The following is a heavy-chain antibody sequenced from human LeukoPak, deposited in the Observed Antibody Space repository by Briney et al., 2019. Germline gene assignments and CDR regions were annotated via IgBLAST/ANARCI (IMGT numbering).Heavy chain of an antibody. Sequence: GASVKVSCKASGDTFSRYAISWVRQAPGQGLEWMGGIIPVLSTANYAQKFQDRVTITADESTSTAYMELSSLRSEDTAVYYCARDCRWRYCSSIRCYLGWFDPWGQGTLVTVSS. J-gene: IGHJ5*02. V-gene: IGHV1-69*13. D-gene: IGHD2-2*01. CDR2: IIPVLSTA. CDR1: GDTFSRYA. CDR3: ARDCRWRYCSSIRCYLGWFDP.